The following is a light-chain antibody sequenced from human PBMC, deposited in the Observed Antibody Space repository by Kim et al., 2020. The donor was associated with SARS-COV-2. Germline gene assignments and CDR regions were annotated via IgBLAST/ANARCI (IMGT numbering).Light chain of an antibody. V-gene: IGLV3-1*01. CDR1: KLGDKY. J-gene: IGLJ2*01. CDR2: QDS. CDR3: QAWDSSTVV. Sequence: SYELTQPPSVSVSPGLTASITCSGDKLGDKYACWYQQKPGQSPVLVLYQDSKRPSGIPERFSGSNSGNTATLTISGTQAMDEADYYCQAWDSSTVVFGGG.